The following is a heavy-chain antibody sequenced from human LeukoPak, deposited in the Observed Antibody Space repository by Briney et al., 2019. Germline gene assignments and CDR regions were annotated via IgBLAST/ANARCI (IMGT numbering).Heavy chain of an antibody. J-gene: IGHJ4*02. CDR1: GGSMNNYY. V-gene: IGHV4-59*05. D-gene: IGHD1-26*01. CDR3: ARHLLSGSCSFDY. CDR2: IYYSGST. Sequence: SETLSLTCTVSGGSMNNYYWTWIRQPPGKGLEWIGSIYYSGSTYYNPSLKSRVTISVDTSKNQFSLKLSSVTAADTAVYYCARHLLSGSCSFDYWGQGTLVTVSS.